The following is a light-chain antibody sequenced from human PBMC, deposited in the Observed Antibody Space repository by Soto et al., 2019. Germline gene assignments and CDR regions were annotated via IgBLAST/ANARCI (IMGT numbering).Light chain of an antibody. J-gene: IGKJ5*01. CDR1: QDISNL. CDR3: QQYDDLPIT. Sequence: DIQMTQAPSSLSLSLGDRVTITCPASQDISNLLNWYQQKPGKAPKLLSYDASNLETGVPSRFSGSGSGTEFTFTISSLQPEDIETYYCQQYDDLPITFGQGTRLYIK. CDR2: DAS. V-gene: IGKV1-33*01.